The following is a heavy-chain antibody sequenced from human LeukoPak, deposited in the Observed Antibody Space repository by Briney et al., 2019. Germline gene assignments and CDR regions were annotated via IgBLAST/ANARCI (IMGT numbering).Heavy chain of an antibody. CDR2: MRLPGNPI. CDR3: VMDRGAK. J-gene: IGHJ4*02. CDR1: ASAFSRSW. Sequence: GGSLRLSCEASASAFSRSWMSWVRQAPGKGPEWVALMRLPGNPIYYLESVKGRFTISRDNSKNLLYLQMDNLRAEDTAVYYCVMDRGAKWGQGTLVTVSS. V-gene: IGHV3-7*01. D-gene: IGHD2-8*01.